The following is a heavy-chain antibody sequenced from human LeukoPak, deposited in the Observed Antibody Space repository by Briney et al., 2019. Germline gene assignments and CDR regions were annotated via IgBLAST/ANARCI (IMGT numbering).Heavy chain of an antibody. Sequence: GGSLRLSXAASGFTFSGSTMHWVRQASGKGLEWVGRIRSKANSYATAYAASVKGRFTISRDDSKNTAYLQMNSLKTEDTAVYYCTSIAAQDYWGQGTLVTVSS. D-gene: IGHD6-6*01. CDR3: TSIAAQDY. V-gene: IGHV3-73*01. CDR1: GFTFSGST. CDR2: IRSKANSYAT. J-gene: IGHJ4*02.